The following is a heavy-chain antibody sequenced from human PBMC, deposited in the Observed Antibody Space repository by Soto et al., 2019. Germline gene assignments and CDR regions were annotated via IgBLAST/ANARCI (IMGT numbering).Heavy chain of an antibody. D-gene: IGHD3-16*01. J-gene: IGHJ4*02. CDR2: ISAYNGNT. CDR1: AYTFTSSG. CDR3: ARERGSDELDY. Sequence: QVQLVQSGAEVKKPGASGKVSCKASAYTFTSSGIGWVRPAPGQGLEWMGWISAYNGNTNYAQKLQGRVTMTPDTSTSTAYMELRSLRSDDTAVYYCARERGSDELDYWGQGTLVTVSS. V-gene: IGHV1-18*01.